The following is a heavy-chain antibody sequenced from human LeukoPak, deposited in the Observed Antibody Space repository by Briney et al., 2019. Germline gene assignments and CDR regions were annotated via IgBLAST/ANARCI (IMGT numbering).Heavy chain of an antibody. D-gene: IGHD6-19*01. J-gene: IGHJ4*02. CDR3: ARRSVGVTGSGWYGLY. CDR2: IYPSDSAT. Sequence: GESLKISCKASGYSFTSDWIGWVRQMPGKGLEWMGIIYPSDSATRYSPSFQGQVTISADKSISTAFLQWSSLKASDTAIYYCARRSVGVTGSGWYGLYWGQGALVTVSS. CDR1: GYSFTSDW. V-gene: IGHV5-51*01.